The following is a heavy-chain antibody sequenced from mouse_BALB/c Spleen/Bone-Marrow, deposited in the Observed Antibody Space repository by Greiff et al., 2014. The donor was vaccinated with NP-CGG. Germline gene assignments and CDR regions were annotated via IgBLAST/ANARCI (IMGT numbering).Heavy chain of an antibody. CDR1: GLTFSDFY. Sequence: EVKLMESGGGLVKPGGSLKLSCAASGLTFSDFYMYWVRQTPEKRLEWVATISYGGSYIYYPDSVKGRFTISRDDAKNNLYLQMSSLKSEDTAMYYCARDRGVQGYAMDYWGQGTSVTVAS. J-gene: IGHJ4*01. D-gene: IGHD2-14*01. CDR3: ARDRGVQGYAMDY. CDR2: ISYGGSYI. V-gene: IGHV5-4*02.